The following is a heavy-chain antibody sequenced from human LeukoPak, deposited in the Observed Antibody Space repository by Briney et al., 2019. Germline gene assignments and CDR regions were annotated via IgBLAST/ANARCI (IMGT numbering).Heavy chain of an antibody. V-gene: IGHV1-2*02. J-gene: IGHJ4*02. CDR2: INPNSGGT. D-gene: IGHD2-2*01. CDR1: GYTFTGYY. CDR3: ARSDNVVVPAAIDY. Sequence: ASVKVSCKASGYTFTGYYMHWVRQAPGQGLEWMGWINPNSGGTNYAQKFQGRVTMTRDTSISTAYMELSRLRSDDTAVYYCARSDNVVVPAAIDYWGQGTLVTVSS.